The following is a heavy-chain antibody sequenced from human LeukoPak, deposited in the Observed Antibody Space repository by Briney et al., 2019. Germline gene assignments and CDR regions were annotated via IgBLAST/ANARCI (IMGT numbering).Heavy chain of an antibody. CDR2: IYHSGST. J-gene: IGHJ4*02. Sequence: SETLSLTCTVSGYSISSGYYWGWIRQPPGQGLEWIGSIYHSGSTYYNPSLKSRVTISVDTSKNQFSLKLSSVTAADTAVYYCARDLSYDFWSGYPPLYYFDYWGQGTLVTVSS. CDR3: ARDLSYDFWSGYPPLYYFDY. CDR1: GYSISSGYY. D-gene: IGHD3-3*01. V-gene: IGHV4-38-2*02.